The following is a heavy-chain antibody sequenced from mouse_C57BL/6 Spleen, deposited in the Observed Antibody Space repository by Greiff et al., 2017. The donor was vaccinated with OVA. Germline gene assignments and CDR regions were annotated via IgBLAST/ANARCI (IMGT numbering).Heavy chain of an antibody. D-gene: IGHD4-1*01. J-gene: IGHJ3*01. CDR1: GFSLSTSGMG. CDR2: IYWDDDK. CDR3: AGSLTGKGPWFAY. Sequence: QVTLKESGPGILQSSQTLSLSCSFSGFSLSTSGMGVSWIRQPSGKGLEWLAHIYWDDDKRYNPSLKSRPTISKDTSRNQVFLKITSVDTADTATDYCAGSLTGKGPWFAYWGQGTLVTVSA. V-gene: IGHV8-12*01.